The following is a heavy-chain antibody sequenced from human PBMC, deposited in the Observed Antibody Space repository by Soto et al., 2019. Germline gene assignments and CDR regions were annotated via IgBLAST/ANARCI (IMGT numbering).Heavy chain of an antibody. CDR3: AKPRYTAMVTYFDY. J-gene: IGHJ4*02. CDR2: ISYDGSNK. D-gene: IGHD5-18*01. V-gene: IGHV3-30*18. Sequence: GGSLRLSCAASGFTFSSYGMHWVRQAPGKGLEWVAVISYDGSNKYYADSVKGRFTISRDNSKNTLYLQMNSLRAEDTAVYYCAKPRYTAMVTYFDYWGQGTLVTVSS. CDR1: GFTFSSYG.